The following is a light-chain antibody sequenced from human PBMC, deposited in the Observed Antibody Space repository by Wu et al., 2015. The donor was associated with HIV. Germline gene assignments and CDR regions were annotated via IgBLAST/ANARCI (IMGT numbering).Light chain of an antibody. J-gene: IGKJ1*01. CDR3: QQRSTWPWT. CDR1: QSVTSNF. Sequence: EIVLRQSPGTLSLSPGERATLSCRASQSVTSNFLAWYQQKPGQVPRLLISGASSRATGIPDRFSGSGSGTDFTLTISSLEPEDFAVYYCQQRSTWPWTFGQGTKVEIK. CDR2: GAS. V-gene: IGKV3D-20*02.